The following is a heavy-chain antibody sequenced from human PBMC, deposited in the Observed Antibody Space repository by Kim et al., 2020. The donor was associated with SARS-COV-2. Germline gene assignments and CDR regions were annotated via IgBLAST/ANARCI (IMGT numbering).Heavy chain of an antibody. V-gene: IGHV4-59*01. D-gene: IGHD6-13*01. CDR3: AGVSAAGLWYFDL. Sequence: YSPSLKSRVTISVDTSKNQFSRKLSSVTAADTAVYYCAGVSAAGLWYFDLWGRGTLVTVSS. J-gene: IGHJ2*01.